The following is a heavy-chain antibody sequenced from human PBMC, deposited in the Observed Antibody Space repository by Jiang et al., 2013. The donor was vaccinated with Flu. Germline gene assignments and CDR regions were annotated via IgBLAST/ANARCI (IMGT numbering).Heavy chain of an antibody. J-gene: IGHJ5*02. Sequence: PTQTLTLTCTFSGFSLSTSGMRVSWIRQPPGKALEWLALIYWDDDKRYSPSLKSRLTITKDTSKNQVVLTMTNMDPVDTATYYCARLPITMVRGVEDNWFDPWGQGTLVTVSS. CDR1: GFSLSTSGMR. D-gene: IGHD3-10*01. V-gene: IGHV2-5*08. CDR3: ARLPITMVRGVEDNWFDP. CDR2: IYWDDDK.